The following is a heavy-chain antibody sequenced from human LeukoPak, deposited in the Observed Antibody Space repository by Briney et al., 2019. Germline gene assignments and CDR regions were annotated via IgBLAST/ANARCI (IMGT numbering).Heavy chain of an antibody. CDR3: ARDLFGGAIDY. J-gene: IGHJ4*02. D-gene: IGHD3-10*01. V-gene: IGHV4-31*03. CDR1: GGSISSGGYY. Sequence: SQTLSLTCTVSGGSISSGGYYWSWIRQHPGKGLEWIGCISYSGSAYYNPSLKSRVTISVDTSKNQFSLKLSSVTAADTAVYYCARDLFGGAIDYWGQGTLVTVSS. CDR2: ISYSGSA.